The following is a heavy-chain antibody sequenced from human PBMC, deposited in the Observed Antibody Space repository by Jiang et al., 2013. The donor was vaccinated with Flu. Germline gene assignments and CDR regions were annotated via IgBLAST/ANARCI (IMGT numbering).Heavy chain of an antibody. V-gene: IGHV1-18*01. J-gene: IGHJ4*02. D-gene: IGHD3-10*01. CDR1: GYTFTSYG. CDR2: ITAYNGDT. Sequence: SGAEVKKPGASVKVSCKASGYTFTSYGISWVRQAPGQGLEWMGWITAYNGDTNYAQKFQGRVTMTTDTSTTTAYMELTSLRSDDTAVYYCARDRGRALWFGELLKYFDYWGQGTLVTVSS. CDR3: ARDRGRALWFGELLKYFDY.